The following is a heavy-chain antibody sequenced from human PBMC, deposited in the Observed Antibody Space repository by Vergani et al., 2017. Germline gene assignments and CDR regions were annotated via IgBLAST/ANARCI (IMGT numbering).Heavy chain of an antibody. CDR1: GGSFSGYY. CDR2: INHSGST. J-gene: IGHJ4*02. Sequence: QVQLQQWGAGLLKPSETLSLTCAVYGGSFSGYYWSWIRQPPGKGLEWIGEINHSGSTNYNPSLKSRVTISVDTSKNQFSLKLSSVTAADTAVYYCARPRRLGYCSSTSCYAGFDYWGQGTLVTVSS. V-gene: IGHV4-34*01. D-gene: IGHD2-2*01. CDR3: ARPRRLGYCSSTSCYAGFDY.